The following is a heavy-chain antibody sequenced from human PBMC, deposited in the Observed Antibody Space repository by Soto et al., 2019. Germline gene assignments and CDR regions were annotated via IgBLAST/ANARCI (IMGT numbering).Heavy chain of an antibody. V-gene: IGHV3-30*03. J-gene: IGHJ4*02. CDR2: ISYDGSNK. CDR3: ARVYCSTTTCHVQAFDS. D-gene: IGHD2-2*01. Sequence: QVQLVESGGGVVQPGRSLRLSCAASGFTFSSYGMHWVRQAPGKGLEWVAVISYDGSNKYYADSVKGRFTISRDNSKNTLYLQMNSLRVEDTAVYYCARVYCSTTTCHVQAFDSWGQGTLVTVSS. CDR1: GFTFSSYG.